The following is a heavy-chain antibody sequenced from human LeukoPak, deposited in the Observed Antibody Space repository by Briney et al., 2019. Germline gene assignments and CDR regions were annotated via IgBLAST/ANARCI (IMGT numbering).Heavy chain of an antibody. J-gene: IGHJ6*03. V-gene: IGHV1-8*01. Sequence: ASVKVSCKASGYTFTSYDINWVRQATGQGLEWMGWMNPNSGNTGYAQKFQGRVTMTRNTSISTAYMELSSLKTEDTAVYYCTTVKRGWNYKPREYYYYYYMDVWGKGTTVTVSS. CDR2: MNPNSGNT. CDR3: TTVKRGWNYKPREYYYYYYMDV. CDR1: GYTFTSYD. D-gene: IGHD1-7*01.